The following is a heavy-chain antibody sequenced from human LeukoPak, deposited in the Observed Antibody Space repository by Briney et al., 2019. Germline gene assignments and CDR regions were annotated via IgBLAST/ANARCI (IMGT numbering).Heavy chain of an antibody. V-gene: IGHV4-39*07. CDR1: GGSISSSSYY. J-gene: IGHJ4*02. CDR2: IYYSGST. CDR3: ASLPLGSYFDY. D-gene: IGHD3-16*01. Sequence: SETLSLTCTVSGGSISSSSYYWGWIRQPPGKGLEWIGSIYYSGSTYYNPSLKSRVTISVDTSKNQFSLKLSSVTAADTAVYYCASLPLGSYFDYWGQGTLVTVSS.